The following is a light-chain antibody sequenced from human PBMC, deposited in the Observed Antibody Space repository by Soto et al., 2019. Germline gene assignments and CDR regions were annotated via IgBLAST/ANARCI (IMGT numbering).Light chain of an antibody. J-gene: IGKJ4*01. V-gene: IGKV4-1*01. CDR3: QQYYSTPLT. CDR1: QSILDRSNNKNY. Sequence: DIVMTQSPDSLAVSLGERATFNCKSSQSILDRSNNKNYLAWYQQKPGQPPKLLIYWASTRESGVPDRFSGSGSGTDFTLTISSLQDEDVAVYYCQQYYSTPLTFGGGTKVDIK. CDR2: WAS.